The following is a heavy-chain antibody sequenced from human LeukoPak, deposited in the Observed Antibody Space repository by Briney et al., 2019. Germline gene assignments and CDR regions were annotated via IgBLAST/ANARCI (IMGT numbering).Heavy chain of an antibody. J-gene: IGHJ4*02. V-gene: IGHV4-61*02. D-gene: IGHD1-26*01. CDR2: IHTSGNT. Sequence: PSETLSLTCTVSGGSISSGHYHWSWIRQPAGKGLEWIGRIHTSGNTNYNPSFQSRVTISADTSKNQFSLKLSSVTAADTAVYYCARGGSYSDFDSWGQGTLVTVSS. CDR3: ARGGSYSDFDS. CDR1: GGSISSGHYH.